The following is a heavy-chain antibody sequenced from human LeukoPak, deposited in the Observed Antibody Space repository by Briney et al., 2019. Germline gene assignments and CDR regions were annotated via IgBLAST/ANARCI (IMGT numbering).Heavy chain of an antibody. D-gene: IGHD3/OR15-3a*01. J-gene: IGHJ4*02. CDR1: GGSISSDPFY. Sequence: SETLSLTCNVSGGSISSDPFYWGWIRQPPGKGLEWIGSMYYSGSTYYNPSLKSRVTISVDTSKNQFSLKLSSVTAADTAVYYWARWTKNYLYYWGQGTLVTVSS. V-gene: IGHV4-39*01. CDR3: ARWTKNYLYY. CDR2: MYYSGST.